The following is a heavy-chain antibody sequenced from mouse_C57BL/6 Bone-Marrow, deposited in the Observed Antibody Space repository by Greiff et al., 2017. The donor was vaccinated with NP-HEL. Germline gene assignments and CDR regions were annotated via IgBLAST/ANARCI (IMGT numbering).Heavy chain of an antibody. CDR2: ISDGGSYT. CDR1: GFTFSSYA. V-gene: IGHV5-4*01. CDR3: ARERGPLYAMDY. J-gene: IGHJ4*01. Sequence: EVKVVESGGGLVKPGGSLKLSCAASGFTFSSYAMSWVRQTPEKRLEWVATISDGGSYTYYPDNVKGRFTISRDNAKNNLYLQMSHLKSEDTAMYYCARERGPLYAMDYWGQGTSVTVSS.